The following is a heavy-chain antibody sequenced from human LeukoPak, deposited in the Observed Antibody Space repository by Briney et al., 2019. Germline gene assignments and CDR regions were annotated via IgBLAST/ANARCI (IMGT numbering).Heavy chain of an antibody. CDR1: EWTFSNYE. D-gene: IGHD1-1*01. J-gene: IGHJ5*02. CDR2: ISSSGCTV. Sequence: PGGGLRLSCAASEWTFSNYELHGLRQAPAKGLEGVAYISSSGCTVYYPDSVKGPFTLSRDNAKNSLYLQMNSLRAEDTAVYYCVRDGKDDGRFDPWGQGTMVTVSP. V-gene: IGHV3-48*03. CDR3: VRDGKDDGRFDP.